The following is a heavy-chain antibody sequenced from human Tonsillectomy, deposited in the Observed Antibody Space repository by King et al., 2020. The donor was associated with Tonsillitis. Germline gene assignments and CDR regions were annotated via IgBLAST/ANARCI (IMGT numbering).Heavy chain of an antibody. D-gene: IGHD7-27*01. Sequence: VQLVESGGGVVQPGRSLRLSCAASGFTFSSYVIHWVRQAPGKGLEWVAVISSDGNNKYYADSVKGRFTISRDNSKNTLYLQMNSLRAEDSAVYYCATIDAANWGSLVGFAIWGQGTMVSVSS. CDR2: ISSDGNNK. J-gene: IGHJ3*02. CDR1: GFTFSSYV. CDR3: ATIDAANWGSLVGFAI. V-gene: IGHV3-30-3*01.